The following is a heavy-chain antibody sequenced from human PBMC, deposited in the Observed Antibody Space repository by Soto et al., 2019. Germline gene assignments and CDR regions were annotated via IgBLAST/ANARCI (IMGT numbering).Heavy chain of an antibody. D-gene: IGHD3-10*01. J-gene: IGHJ6*04. CDR2: ISAYNGNT. Sequence: GASVKVSCKASGYTFTSYGISWVRQAPGQGLEWMGWISAYNGNTNYAQKLQGRVTMTTDTSTSTAYMELRSLRSDDTAVYYCARDHRKAYYGWGSYYYYYYGMHVWGKEPGVTVPS. V-gene: IGHV1-18*01. CDR1: GYTFTSYG. CDR3: ARDHRKAYYGWGSYYYYYYGMHV.